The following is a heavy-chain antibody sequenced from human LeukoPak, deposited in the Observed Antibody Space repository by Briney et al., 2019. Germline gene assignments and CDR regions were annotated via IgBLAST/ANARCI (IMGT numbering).Heavy chain of an antibody. V-gene: IGHV7-4-1*02. CDR2: INTNTGNP. D-gene: IGHD3-10*02. CDR3: ARDLWLPSSAVGAFDI. CDR1: GYTFTSYA. J-gene: IGHJ3*02. Sequence: ASVTVSCKASGYTFTSYAMNWVRQAPGQGLEWMGWINTNTGNPTYAQGFTGRFVFSLDTSVSTAYLQISSLKAEDTAVYYCARDLWLPSSAVGAFDIWGQGTMVTVSS.